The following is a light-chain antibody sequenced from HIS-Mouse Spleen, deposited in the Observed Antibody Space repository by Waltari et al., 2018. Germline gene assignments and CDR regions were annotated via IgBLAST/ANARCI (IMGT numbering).Light chain of an antibody. V-gene: IGKV3-20*01. CDR1: QSVSSSY. Sequence: EIVLTQSPGTLSLSPGERATLSCRASQSVSSSYLARYQQKPGQAPMLLSYGASGRATGIPDRFSGSGSGTDFTLTISRLEPEDFAVYYCQQYGSSPLTFGGGTKVEIK. J-gene: IGKJ4*01. CDR2: GAS. CDR3: QQYGSSPLT.